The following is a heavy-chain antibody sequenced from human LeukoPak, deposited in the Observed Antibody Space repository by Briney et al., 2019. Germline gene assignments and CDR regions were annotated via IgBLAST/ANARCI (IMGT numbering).Heavy chain of an antibody. Sequence: SQTLSLTCTVSGGSISSGDYYWSWIRQPPGKGLEWIGYIYYSGSTYYNPSLKSRVTISVDTSKNQFSLKLSSVTAADTAVYYCASPGPSRGYSYGPPTNWGQGTLVTVSS. CDR2: IYYSGST. CDR1: GGSISSGDYY. CDR3: ASPGPSRGYSYGPPTN. D-gene: IGHD5-18*01. V-gene: IGHV4-30-4*01. J-gene: IGHJ4*02.